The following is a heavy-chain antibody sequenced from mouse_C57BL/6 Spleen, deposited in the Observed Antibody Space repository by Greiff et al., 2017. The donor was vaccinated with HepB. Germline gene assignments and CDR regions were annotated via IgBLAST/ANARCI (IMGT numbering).Heavy chain of an antibody. J-gene: IGHJ4*01. CDR1: GFTFSSYA. Sequence: EVKLMESGEGLVKPGGSLKLSCAASGFTFSSYAMSWVRQTPEKRLEWVAYISSGGDYIYYADTVKGRFTISRDNARNTLYMQMSSLKSEDTAMYYCTRQRMDYWGQGTSVTVSS. V-gene: IGHV5-9-1*02. CDR3: TRQRMDY. CDR2: ISSGGDYI.